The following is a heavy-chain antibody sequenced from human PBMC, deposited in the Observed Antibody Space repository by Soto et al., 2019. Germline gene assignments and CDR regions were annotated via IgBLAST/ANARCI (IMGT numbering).Heavy chain of an antibody. CDR2: IKYDGSKK. J-gene: IGHJ6*02. CDR3: ARVRTENYYGMDV. Sequence: GGSLRLSCAASGFTFSSYGMHWVRQAPGKGLEWVANIKYDGSKKYHVDSVKGRFTISRDNAKNSLFLQMNSLRAEDTAVYYCARVRTENYYGMDVWGQGTTVTVSS. V-gene: IGHV3-7*05. CDR1: GFTFSSYG.